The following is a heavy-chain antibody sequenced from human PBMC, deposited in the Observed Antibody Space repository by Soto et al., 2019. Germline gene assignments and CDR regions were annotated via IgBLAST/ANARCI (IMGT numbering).Heavy chain of an antibody. J-gene: IGHJ5*02. CDR3: ARGGDYYGSGSYWFDP. D-gene: IGHD3-10*01. CDR1: GGSISSGGYY. Sequence: LSLTCTVSGGSISSGGYYWSWIRQHPGKGLEWIGYIYYSGSTYYNPSLKSRVTIPVDTSKNQFSLKLSSVTAADTAVYYCARGGDYYGSGSYWFDPWGQGTLVTVSS. CDR2: IYYSGST. V-gene: IGHV4-31*03.